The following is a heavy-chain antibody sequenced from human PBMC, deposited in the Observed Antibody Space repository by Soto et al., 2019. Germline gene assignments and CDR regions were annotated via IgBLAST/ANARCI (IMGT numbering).Heavy chain of an antibody. CDR1: GYTFTSYG. V-gene: IGHV1-18*01. J-gene: IGHJ3*01. CDR2: ISAYNGNT. CDR3: AKDREYYYDSSGYYFDVFDL. D-gene: IGHD3-22*01. Sequence: GASVKVSCKASGYTFTSYGLSWVRQAPGQGLEWMGWISAYNGNTNYEQKLQGRVTMTTDTSTSTAYMELRSLRSDDTAVYYCAKDREYYYDSSGYYFDVFDLWGQGTMVTVSS.